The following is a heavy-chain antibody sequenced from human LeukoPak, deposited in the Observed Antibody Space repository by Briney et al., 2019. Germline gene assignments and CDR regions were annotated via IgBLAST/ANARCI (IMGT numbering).Heavy chain of an antibody. V-gene: IGHV4-59*01. CDR2: IYYSGST. D-gene: IGHD6-13*01. CDR3: ARGHLIAEGNWFDP. CDR1: GGSISTYY. J-gene: IGHJ5*01. Sequence: SETLSLTCTVSGGSISTYYWSWIRQPPGKGLEWIGYIYYSGSTNYNPSLKSRVTISVDTSNNQFSLKLSSVTAADTAVYYCARGHLIAEGNWFDPWGQGTLVTVYS.